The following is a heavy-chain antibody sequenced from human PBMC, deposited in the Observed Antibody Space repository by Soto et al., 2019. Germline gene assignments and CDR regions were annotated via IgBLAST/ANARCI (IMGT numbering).Heavy chain of an antibody. D-gene: IGHD3-22*01. V-gene: IGHV1-69*01. J-gene: IGHJ5*02. Sequence: QVQLVQSGAEVKKPGSSVKVSCKASGGTFSSYAISWVRQAPGQGLEWMGGIIPIFGTANYAQKFQGRVTITEDEATSTAYLELSTLRSESTAVSYCARRYEHSSGHNWFDPWGQGTLVTVSS. CDR3: ARRYEHSSGHNWFDP. CDR2: IIPIFGTA. CDR1: GGTFSSYA.